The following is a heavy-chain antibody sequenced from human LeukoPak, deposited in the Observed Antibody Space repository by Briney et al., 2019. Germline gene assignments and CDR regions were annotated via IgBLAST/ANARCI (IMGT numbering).Heavy chain of an antibody. CDR3: AKDIMGYGDYYYGMDV. J-gene: IGHJ6*01. D-gene: IGHD4-17*01. CDR1: GFTFDDYA. CDR2: ISWNSGTI. V-gene: IGHV3-9*01. Sequence: GGSLRLSCAASGFTFDDYAMHWVRQAPGKGLEWVSGISWNSGTIAYADSVKARFTISRDNAKNSLYLQMNSLRAEDTALYYCAKDIMGYGDYYYGMDVWGQGATVTVSS.